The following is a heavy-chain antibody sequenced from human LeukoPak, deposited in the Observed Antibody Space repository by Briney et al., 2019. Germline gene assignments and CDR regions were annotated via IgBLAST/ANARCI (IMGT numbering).Heavy chain of an antibody. CDR3: AREGGGSGSYYRSFDY. J-gene: IGHJ4*02. D-gene: IGHD3-10*01. CDR1: DYSISRGYY. V-gene: IGHV4-38-2*02. Sequence: SETLSLTCAVSDYSISRGYYWGWIRQPPGKGLEWIASIYQSGSTYYNSSLKSRVTISVDTSKNQFSLKLSSVTAADTAVYYCAREGGGSGSYYRSFDYWGQGTVVTVSS. CDR2: IYQSGST.